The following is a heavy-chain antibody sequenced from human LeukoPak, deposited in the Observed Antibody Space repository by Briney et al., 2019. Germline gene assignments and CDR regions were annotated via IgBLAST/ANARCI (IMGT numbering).Heavy chain of an antibody. J-gene: IGHJ4*02. CDR2: INHSGST. CDR3: AREWLARGGYY. CDR1: GGSFSGYY. D-gene: IGHD3-22*01. Sequence: PSETLSLTCAVYGGSFSGYYWSWIRQPPGKGLEWIGEINHSGSTNYNPSLKSRVTISVDTSKNQFSLKLSSVTAADTAVYYCAREWLARGGYYRGQGTLVTVSS. V-gene: IGHV4-34*01.